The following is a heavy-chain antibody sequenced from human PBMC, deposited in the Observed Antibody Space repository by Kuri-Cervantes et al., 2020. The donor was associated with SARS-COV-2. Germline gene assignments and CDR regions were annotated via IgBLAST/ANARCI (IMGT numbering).Heavy chain of an antibody. J-gene: IGHJ4*02. Sequence: SGPTLVKPTQTLTLTCTFSGFSLSTSGVGVGWIRQPPGKALEWLAIIYWNDDKRYSPSLQNRLTITKDTSKNQVVLTMTNMDPVDTATYYCAHQGVLLGWVLYGGDTYTSREYSDYWGQGTLVTVSS. CDR3: AHQGVLLGWVLYGGDTYTSREYSDY. CDR2: IYWNDDK. V-gene: IGHV2-5*01. D-gene: IGHD3-3*01. CDR1: GFSLSTSGVG.